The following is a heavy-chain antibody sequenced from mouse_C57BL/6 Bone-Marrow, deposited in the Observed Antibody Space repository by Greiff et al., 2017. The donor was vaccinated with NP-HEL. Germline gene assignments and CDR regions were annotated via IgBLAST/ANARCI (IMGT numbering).Heavy chain of an antibody. J-gene: IGHJ2*01. CDR3: TTGARAVDYFDY. Sequence: EVQLQQSGAELVRPGASVKLSCTASGFNIKDVYMHWVKQRPEQGLEWIGWIDPENGDTEYASKFQGKATITADTSSNTAYLQLSSLTSEDTAVYYCTTGARAVDYFDYWGQGTTLTVSS. V-gene: IGHV14-4*01. D-gene: IGHD1-1*01. CDR1: GFNIKDVY. CDR2: IDPENGDT.